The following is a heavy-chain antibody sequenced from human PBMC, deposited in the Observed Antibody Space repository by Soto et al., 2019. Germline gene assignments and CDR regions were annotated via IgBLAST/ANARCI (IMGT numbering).Heavy chain of an antibody. CDR2: INHSGST. D-gene: IGHD6-13*01. J-gene: IGHJ6*02. V-gene: IGHV4-34*01. Sequence: PSETLSLTCAVYGGSFSGYYWSWIRQPPGKGLEWIGEINHSGSTNYNPSLKSRVTISVDTSKNQFSLKLSSVTAADTAVYYCARLGTGISSRTYYYYGMYVWGQGTTVPVSS. CDR1: GGSFSGYY. CDR3: ARLGTGISSRTYYYYGMYV.